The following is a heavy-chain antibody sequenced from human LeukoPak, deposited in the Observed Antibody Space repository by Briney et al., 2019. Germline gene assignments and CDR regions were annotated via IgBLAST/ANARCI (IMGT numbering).Heavy chain of an antibody. V-gene: IGHV4-59*12. CDR1: GGSISSYY. Sequence: SETLSLTCTVSGGSISSYYWSWIRQPPGKGLEWIGYIYNSGSTNYNPSLKSRVTISVDTSKNQFSLKLSSVTAADTAVYYCARGRGAISPLYYYYYYMDVWGKGTTVTVSS. J-gene: IGHJ6*03. CDR3: ARGRGAISPLYYYYYYMDV. D-gene: IGHD3-10*01. CDR2: IYNSGST.